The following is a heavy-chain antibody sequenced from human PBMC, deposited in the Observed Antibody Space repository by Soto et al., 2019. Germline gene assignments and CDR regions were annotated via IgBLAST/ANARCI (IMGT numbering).Heavy chain of an antibody. V-gene: IGHV4-39*01. D-gene: IGHD3-9*01. CDR3: APWNYDILTGWSRVFDP. Sequence: QLQLQESGPGLVKPSETLSLTCTVSGGSISSSSYYWGWIRQPPGKGLEWIGSIYYSGSTYYNPSLKSRVTISVDTSKNQFSLKLSSVTAADTAVYYCAPWNYDILTGWSRVFDPWGQGTLVTVSS. J-gene: IGHJ5*02. CDR1: GGSISSSSYY. CDR2: IYYSGST.